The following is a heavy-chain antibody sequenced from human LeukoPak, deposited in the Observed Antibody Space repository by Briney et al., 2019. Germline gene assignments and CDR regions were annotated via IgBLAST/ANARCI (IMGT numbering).Heavy chain of an antibody. J-gene: IGHJ4*02. CDR1: GGSISRSTYY. Sequence: PSETLSLTCTVSGGSISRSTYYWGWIRQPPGKGLEWIGYIYYSGSTNYNPSLKSRVTISVDTSKNQFSLKLSSVTAADTAVYYCAREYYDFWSGSLRFDYWGQGTLVTVSS. V-gene: IGHV4-61*01. CDR2: IYYSGST. CDR3: AREYYDFWSGSLRFDY. D-gene: IGHD3-3*01.